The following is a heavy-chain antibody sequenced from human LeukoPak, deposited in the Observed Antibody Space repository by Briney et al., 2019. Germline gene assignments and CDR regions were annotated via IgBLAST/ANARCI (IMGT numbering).Heavy chain of an antibody. D-gene: IGHD6-19*01. Sequence: GGSLRLSCAASGFTFSSYAMSWVRQAPGKGLEWVSAISGSGGSTYYADSVKGRFTISRDNSKNTLYLQMNSLRAEDTAVYYCAEVRLRGGWYWDYWGQGTLVTVSS. J-gene: IGHJ4*02. CDR2: ISGSGGST. CDR3: AEVRLRGGWYWDY. CDR1: GFTFSSYA. V-gene: IGHV3-23*01.